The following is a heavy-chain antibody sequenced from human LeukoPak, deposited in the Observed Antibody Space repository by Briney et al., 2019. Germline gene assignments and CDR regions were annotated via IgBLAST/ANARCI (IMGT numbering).Heavy chain of an antibody. V-gene: IGHV4-4*07. D-gene: IGHD1-26*01. J-gene: IGHJ3*02. CDR1: GGSISSYY. CDR3: ARDREKWELRRPRDAFDI. CDR2: IYTSGST. Sequence: PSETLSLTCTVSGGSISSYYWSWIRQPAGKGLEWIGRIYTSGSTNYNPSLKSRVTMSVDTSKNQFSLKLSSVTAADTAVYYCARDREKWELRRPRDAFDIWGQGTMVTVSS.